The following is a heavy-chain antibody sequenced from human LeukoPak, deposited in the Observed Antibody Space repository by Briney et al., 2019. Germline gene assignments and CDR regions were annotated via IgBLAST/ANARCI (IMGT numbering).Heavy chain of an antibody. CDR3: AKRKGTVTSRAYYYYYAMDV. CDR1: GYSFTRYW. V-gene: IGHV5-10-1*01. Sequence: GESLKISCKGSGYSFTRYWISWVRQKPGKGLEWMGRIEPSDSYTNYSPSFQGHVTISDDKSISTAYLQWSSLKASDTAMYYCAKRKGTVTSRAYYYYYAMDVWGQGTTVTVSS. D-gene: IGHD4-17*01. J-gene: IGHJ6*02. CDR2: IEPSDSYT.